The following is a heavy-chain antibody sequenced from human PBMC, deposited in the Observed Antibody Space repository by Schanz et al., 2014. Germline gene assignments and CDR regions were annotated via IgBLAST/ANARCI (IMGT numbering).Heavy chain of an antibody. CDR2: INPSGGST. CDR1: GYTFTSYY. D-gene: IGHD6-13*01. J-gene: IGHJ6*02. Sequence: QVQLVQSGAEVKKPGASVKVSCKASGYTFTSYYMHWVRQAPGQGLEWMGKINPSGGSTSYAQKFQGRVTMTRDTSTSTAYMELRSLRSDDTAVYYCARDNLVSSSWYNYYGMDVWGQGTTVTVSS. V-gene: IGHV1-46*01. CDR3: ARDNLVSSSWYNYYGMDV.